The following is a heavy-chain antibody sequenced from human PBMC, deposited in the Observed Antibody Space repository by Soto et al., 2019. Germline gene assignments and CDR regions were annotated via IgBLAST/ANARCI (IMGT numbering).Heavy chain of an antibody. CDR1: GFPCGSYD. D-gene: IGHD2-8*02. CDR3: AKATATGGGAFDF. J-gene: IGHJ3*01. Sequence: GGSLRLSCAASGFPCGSYDMTWVRQAPGKGLEWVSTILVDGRTFYVDSVKGRFTISRDNSRNTVYLQMNSLAAGDTALYYCAKATATGGGAFDFCGQGTMVTVSS. V-gene: IGHV3-23*01. CDR2: ILVDGRT.